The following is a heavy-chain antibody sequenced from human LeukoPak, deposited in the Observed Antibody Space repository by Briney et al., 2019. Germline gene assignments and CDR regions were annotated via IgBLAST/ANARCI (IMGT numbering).Heavy chain of an antibody. CDR1: GGSISSGGYY. Sequence: SQTLSLTCTVSGGSISSGGYYWSWIRQHPGKGLEWFGYIYYSGSAYYNPSLKSRVTISVDTSENQFSLKLSSVTAADTAVYYCARVNYGSATKEDYWGQGTLVTVSS. J-gene: IGHJ4*02. CDR3: ARVNYGSATKEDY. V-gene: IGHV4-31*03. D-gene: IGHD3-10*01. CDR2: IYYSGSA.